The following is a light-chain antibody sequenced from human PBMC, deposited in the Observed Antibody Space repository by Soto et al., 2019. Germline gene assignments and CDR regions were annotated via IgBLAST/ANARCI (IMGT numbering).Light chain of an antibody. Sequence: QSALTQPPSASGSPGQSVTISCTGTSSDVGTYNYVSWYQQHPGKAPKLMIYEVSKRPSGVPDRFSGSKSGNTASLTVSGLHADDEADYYCSSYAGSNNYVLFGGGTKLTVL. CDR1: SSDVGTYNY. CDR3: SSYAGSNNYVL. CDR2: EVS. V-gene: IGLV2-8*01. J-gene: IGLJ2*01.